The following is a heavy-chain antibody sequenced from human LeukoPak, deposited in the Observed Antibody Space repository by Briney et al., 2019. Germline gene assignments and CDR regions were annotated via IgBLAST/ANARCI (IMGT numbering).Heavy chain of an antibody. CDR3: AREDHCSGGSCYSEGGY. CDR1: GGTISSYA. V-gene: IGHV1-69*13. CDR2: IIPIFGTA. D-gene: IGHD2-15*01. Sequence: ASVKVSYKASGGTISSYAISLVRQAPGHGLEWMGGIIPIFGTANYAQKFQGRVTITADESTSTAYMELSSLRSEDTAVYYCAREDHCSGGSCYSEGGYWGQGTLVTVSS. J-gene: IGHJ4*02.